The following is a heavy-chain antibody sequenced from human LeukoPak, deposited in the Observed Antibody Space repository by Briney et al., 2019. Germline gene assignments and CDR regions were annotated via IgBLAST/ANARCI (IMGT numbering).Heavy chain of an antibody. CDR1: GFTFRSYW. J-gene: IGHJ6*02. CDR3: ARVLYRQWLVQYSEYGMDV. V-gene: IGHV3-74*01. CDR2: HNSDGSST. D-gene: IGHD6-19*01. Sequence: GGSLRLFCAASGFTFRSYWMHWVRHARGKGLVWVSRHNSDGSSTSYADSGKGRFTISRDNAKNTLYLQMNSLRSEDTAVYYCARVLYRQWLVQYSEYGMDVWGQGTTVTVSS.